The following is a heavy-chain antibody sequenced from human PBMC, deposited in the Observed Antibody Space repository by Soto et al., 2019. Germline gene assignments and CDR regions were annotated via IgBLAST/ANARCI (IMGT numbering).Heavy chain of an antibody. D-gene: IGHD2-2*01. Sequence: SVKVSCKASGGTFSSYAISWVREAAGQGLEWMGGIIPIFGTANYAQKFQGRVTITADKSTSTAYMELSSLRSEDTAVYYCARDIVVVPAEYGMDVWGQGTTVTVS. CDR3: ARDIVVVPAEYGMDV. J-gene: IGHJ6*02. CDR2: IIPIFGTA. CDR1: GGTFSSYA. V-gene: IGHV1-69*06.